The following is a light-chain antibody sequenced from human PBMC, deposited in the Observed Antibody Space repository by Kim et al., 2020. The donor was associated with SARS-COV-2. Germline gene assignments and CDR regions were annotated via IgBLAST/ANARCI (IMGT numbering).Light chain of an antibody. CDR2: GAS. CDR1: QSVSSSY. J-gene: IGKJ1*01. CDR3: QQYGSSPRT. Sequence: CPGELATLACRASQSVSSSYLAWYQQKPGQAPRLLIYGASSRATGIPDRCSGSGSGTDFTLTISRLEPEDFAVYYCQQYGSSPRTVGQGTKVDIK. V-gene: IGKV3-20*01.